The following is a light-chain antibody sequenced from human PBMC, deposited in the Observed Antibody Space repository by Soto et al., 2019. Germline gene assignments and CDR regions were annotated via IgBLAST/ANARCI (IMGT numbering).Light chain of an antibody. J-gene: IGKJ5*01. CDR2: GAS. CDR1: QSVAKD. Sequence: EIVMTQSPATLSVSPGESVTLSCRASQSVAKDLAWYQHKPGQAPRLLIHGASTRATGIPARFSGVGSGTEFTLTISSLQSEDFAVYYCQQYNKWPQTFGQGTRLEI. V-gene: IGKV3-15*01. CDR3: QQYNKWPQT.